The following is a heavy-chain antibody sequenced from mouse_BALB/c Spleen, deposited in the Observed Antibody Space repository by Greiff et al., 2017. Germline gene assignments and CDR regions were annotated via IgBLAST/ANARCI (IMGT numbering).Heavy chain of an antibody. J-gene: IGHJ4*01. D-gene: IGHD1-1*01. V-gene: IGHV3-8*02. CDR2: ISYSGST. Sequence: EVMLVESGPSLVKPSQTLSLTCSVTGDSITSGYWNWIRKFPGNKLEYMGYISYSGSTYYNPSLKSRISITRDTSKNQYYLQLNSVTTEDTATYYCARGNYGSSYGAMDYWGQGTSVTVSS. CDR1: GDSITSGY. CDR3: ARGNYGSSYGAMDY.